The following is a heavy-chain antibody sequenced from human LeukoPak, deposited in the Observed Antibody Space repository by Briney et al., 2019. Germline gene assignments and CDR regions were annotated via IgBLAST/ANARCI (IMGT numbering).Heavy chain of an antibody. J-gene: IGHJ4*02. CDR1: GDSISSSNCY. V-gene: IGHV4-39*01. D-gene: IGHD3-10*01. CDR2: IYFSGGT. Sequence: SETLSLTCTVSGDSISSSNCYWGWIRQPPGKGLEWIGSIYFSGGTYYNASLKSRVTISVDTSRNQFSLRLSSLTAADTAMYFCAKSLYDYRSGTYFRPFDYWGQGTLVTVSS. CDR3: AKSLYDYRSGTYFRPFDY.